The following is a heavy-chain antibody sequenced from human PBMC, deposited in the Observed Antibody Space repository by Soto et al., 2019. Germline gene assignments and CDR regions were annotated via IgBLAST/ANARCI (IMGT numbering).Heavy chain of an antibody. Sequence: GGSLRLSCAASGFTFSSYSMNWVRQAPGKGLEWVSSISSSSSYIYYADSVKGRFTISRDNAENSLYLQMNSLRAEDTAVYYCARDLGYYDSSGRRSAFDIWGQGTMVTVSS. V-gene: IGHV3-21*01. CDR2: ISSSSSYI. D-gene: IGHD3-22*01. CDR1: GFTFSSYS. J-gene: IGHJ3*02. CDR3: ARDLGYYDSSGRRSAFDI.